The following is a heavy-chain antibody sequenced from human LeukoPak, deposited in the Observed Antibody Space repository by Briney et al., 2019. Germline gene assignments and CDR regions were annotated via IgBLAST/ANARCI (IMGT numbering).Heavy chain of an antibody. J-gene: IGHJ3*02. Sequence: GGSPRLSCAASGFTFSSYWMHWVRQAPGKGLVWVSRINSDGSSTSYADSVKGRFTISRDNAKNTLYLQMNSLRAEDTAVYYCAREQGYCSSTSCYVGAFDIWGQGTMVTVSS. CDR1: GFTFSSYW. CDR3: AREQGYCSSTSCYVGAFDI. CDR2: INSDGSST. V-gene: IGHV3-74*01. D-gene: IGHD2-2*01.